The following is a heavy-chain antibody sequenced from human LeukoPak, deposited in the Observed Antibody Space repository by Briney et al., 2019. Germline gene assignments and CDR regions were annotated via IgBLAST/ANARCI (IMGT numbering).Heavy chain of an antibody. CDR2: ISYDGSNK. V-gene: IGHV3-30-3*01. J-gene: IGHJ3*02. D-gene: IGHD3-16*02. Sequence: GRSLRLSCAASGFTFSSYAMHWVRQAPGKGLEWVAVISYDGSNKYYADSVKGRITISRGNSKNTLYLQMNSLRAEDTAVYYCARDRSDAFDIWGQGTMVTVSS. CDR1: GFTFSSYA. CDR3: ARDRSDAFDI.